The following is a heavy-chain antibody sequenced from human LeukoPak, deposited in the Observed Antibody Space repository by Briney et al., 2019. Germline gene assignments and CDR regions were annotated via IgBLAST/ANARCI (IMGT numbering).Heavy chain of an antibody. CDR3: ARGVYDLFRDYYYYMDV. V-gene: IGHV3-74*01. Sequence: GGSLRLSCAASGFIFSSYWMHWVRQAPGKGLVWVSRINSDGSSTSYADSVKGRFTISRDNAKNTLYLQMNSLRAEDTAVYYCARGVYDLFRDYYYYMDVWGKGTTVTVSS. CDR2: INSDGSST. D-gene: IGHD5/OR15-5a*01. CDR1: GFIFSSYW. J-gene: IGHJ6*03.